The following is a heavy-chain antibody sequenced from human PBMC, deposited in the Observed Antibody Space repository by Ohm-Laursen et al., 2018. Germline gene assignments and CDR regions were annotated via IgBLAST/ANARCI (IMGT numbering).Heavy chain of an antibody. J-gene: IGHJ6*02. CDR2: MSGSGGST. Sequence: SLRLSCAASGFTFSSYAMSWVRQAPGKGLEWVSGMSGSGGSTYYADSVKGRVTISRDNAKNSLYLQMNSLRAENTAVYYCARDVAHGGYGFGMDVWGQGTTVTVSS. D-gene: IGHD5-12*01. CDR1: GFTFSSYA. CDR3: ARDVAHGGYGFGMDV. V-gene: IGHV3-23*01.